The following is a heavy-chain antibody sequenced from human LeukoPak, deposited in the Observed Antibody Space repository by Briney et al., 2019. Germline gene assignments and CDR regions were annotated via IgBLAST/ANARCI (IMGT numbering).Heavy chain of an antibody. V-gene: IGHV3-7*01. CDR2: IKQDGSEK. CDR3: ARDIYYDILTGPDAFDI. Sequence: GGSLRLSCAASGFTFSNSWMSWIRQAPGQGLEWVANIKQDGSEKYYVDSVKGRFTISRDNARNSLYLQMNSLRAEDTAVYYCARDIYYDILTGPDAFDIWGQGTMVTVSS. D-gene: IGHD3-9*01. CDR1: GFTFSNSW. J-gene: IGHJ3*02.